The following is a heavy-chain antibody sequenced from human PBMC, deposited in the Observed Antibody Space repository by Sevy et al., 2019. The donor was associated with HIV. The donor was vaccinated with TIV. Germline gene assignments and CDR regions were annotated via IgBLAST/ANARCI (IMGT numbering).Heavy chain of an antibody. V-gene: IGHV3-11*01. D-gene: IGHD2-2*02. J-gene: IGHJ4*02. CDR2: ISASGSLV. Sequence: GGSLRLSCAASGFTFSEYYMSWVRLAPGRGLEWLSHISASGSLVYYADSVKGRFTISRDNTKNLLYLQMNSLSPDDTAVYYCTRSPGYTTGWETHSSHRCDSWGQGTQVTVSS. CDR3: TRSPGYTTGWETHSSHRCDS. CDR1: GFTFSEYY.